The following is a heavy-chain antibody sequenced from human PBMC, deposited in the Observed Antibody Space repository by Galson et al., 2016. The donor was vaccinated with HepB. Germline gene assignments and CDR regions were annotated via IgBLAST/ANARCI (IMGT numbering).Heavy chain of an antibody. CDR3: ARSYWSGGSCHFDN. V-gene: IGHV3-30*04. CDR2: IYYGGINK. Sequence: SLRLSCATSGFTFGDYSVSWVRQAPGKGLEWVAVIYYGGINKYYVDSVKGRFTISRDNSKNTLYLQMNSLRAEDTAVYYCARSYWSGGSCHFDNWGQGTLVTVSS. J-gene: IGHJ4*02. CDR1: GFTFGDYS. D-gene: IGHD2-15*01.